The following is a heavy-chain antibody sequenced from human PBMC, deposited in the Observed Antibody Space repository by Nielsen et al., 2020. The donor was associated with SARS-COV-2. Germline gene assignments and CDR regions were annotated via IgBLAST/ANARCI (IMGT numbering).Heavy chain of an antibody. Sequence: GESLKISCRGSGYNFVGHWIGWVRQMPGKGLEWMGIIYPGDSEKKYSPSFQGQVTISVDKSINTAYLQWRTLKASDTAMYYCARRHMIPFGAGTYHFDFWGQGTLVTVSS. CDR1: GYNFVGHW. CDR2: IYPGDSEK. J-gene: IGHJ4*02. D-gene: IGHD3-16*01. V-gene: IGHV5-51*01. CDR3: ARRHMIPFGAGTYHFDF.